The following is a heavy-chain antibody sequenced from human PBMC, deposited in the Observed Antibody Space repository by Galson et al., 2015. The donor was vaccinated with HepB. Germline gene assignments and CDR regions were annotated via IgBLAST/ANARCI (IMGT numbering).Heavy chain of an antibody. Sequence: SLRLSCAASGFTFSNSGMHWVRQAPGKGLEWVAVIWSNGSYKYYADSVKGRFTITRDNSKNRLYVQMNSLRAEDTAVYYCAREDCSSTACYTVAFDLWGQGTLVIVSS. D-gene: IGHD2-2*02. V-gene: IGHV3-33*04. CDR3: AREDCSSTACYTVAFDL. J-gene: IGHJ3*01. CDR2: IWSNGSYK. CDR1: GFTFSNSG.